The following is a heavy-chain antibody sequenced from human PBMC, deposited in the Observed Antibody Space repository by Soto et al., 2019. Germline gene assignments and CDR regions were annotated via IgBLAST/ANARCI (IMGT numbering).Heavy chain of an antibody. V-gene: IGHV4-30-2*01. Sequence: SETLSLTCAVSGGSISSGGYSWSWIRQPPGKGLEWIGYMYHSGSTYYNPSLKSRVTISIDRSKNQFSLKLSSVTAADTAVYYCARGVSVWGQGTLVTVSS. D-gene: IGHD6-6*01. CDR2: MYHSGST. J-gene: IGHJ4*02. CDR3: ARGVSV. CDR1: GGSISSGGYS.